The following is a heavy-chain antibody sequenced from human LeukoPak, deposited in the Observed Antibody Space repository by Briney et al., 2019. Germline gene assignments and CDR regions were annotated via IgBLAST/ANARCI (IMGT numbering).Heavy chain of an antibody. CDR1: GFAFSSYG. Sequence: GGSLRLSCAAAGFAFSSYGMHWVRQAPGKGLEWVAVIWYDGSNKYYADSVKGRFTISRDNSKNTLYLRMNSLRAEDTAVYYCARTLGYCSGGSCDSSYFYYWGQGTLVTVSS. D-gene: IGHD2-15*01. J-gene: IGHJ4*02. CDR3: ARTLGYCSGGSCDSSYFYY. V-gene: IGHV3-33*01. CDR2: IWYDGSNK.